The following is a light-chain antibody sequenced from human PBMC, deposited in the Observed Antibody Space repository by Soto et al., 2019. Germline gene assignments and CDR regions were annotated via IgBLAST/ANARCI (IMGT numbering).Light chain of an antibody. CDR3: CSFAGSYFV. CDR1: SSDVGAYDY. J-gene: IGLJ1*01. V-gene: IGLV2-11*01. CDR2: DVT. Sequence: QSALTQPHSVSGSPGQSVAISCTGTSSDVGAYDYVSWYQQHPGQVPKHMIYDVTKRPSGVPDRFSGSKSGNTASLTISGLQADDEADYYCCSFAGSYFVFGTGTKVTVL.